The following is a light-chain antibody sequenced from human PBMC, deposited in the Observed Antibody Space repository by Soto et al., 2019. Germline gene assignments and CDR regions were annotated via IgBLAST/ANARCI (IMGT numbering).Light chain of an antibody. J-gene: IGKJ4*01. V-gene: IGKV3-20*01. CDR3: HYYCGSSPVA. Sequence: IVLTQSPCTLSLSPGEGATLSCRASQRIEVSYFNWYQQTVGQPPRLLLYGTSSMATGVPDRVSGGGSWTDFTLTINSLEAEALAVYYCHYYCGSSPVAFGGGTKVEIK. CDR2: GTS. CDR1: QRIEVSY.